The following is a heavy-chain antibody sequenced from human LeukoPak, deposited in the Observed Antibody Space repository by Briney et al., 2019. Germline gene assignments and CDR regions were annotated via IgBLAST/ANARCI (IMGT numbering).Heavy chain of an antibody. D-gene: IGHD2/OR15-2a*01. J-gene: IGHJ4*02. CDR1: GNYW. CDR3: VSFYEAY. Sequence: GGSLRLSCAASGNYWMHWVRQAPGKGLVWVSHINSDGSWTSYADSVKGRFTISKDNAKNTVYLQMNNLRAEDTAVYYCVSFYEAYWGRGTLVIVSS. V-gene: IGHV3-74*01. CDR2: INSDGSWT.